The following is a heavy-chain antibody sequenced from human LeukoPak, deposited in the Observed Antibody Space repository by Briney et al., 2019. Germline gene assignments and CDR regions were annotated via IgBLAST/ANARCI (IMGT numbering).Heavy chain of an antibody. V-gene: IGHV3-33*01. CDR3: ARGLWYYGSGEVGFDP. J-gene: IGHJ5*02. Sequence: GGSLRLSCAASGFTYSSYGMHWVRQAPGKGLEWVAVIWYDGSNKYYADSVKGRFTISRDNSKNTLYLQMNSLRAEDTAVYYCARGLWYYGSGEVGFDPWGQGTLVTVSS. CDR2: IWYDGSNK. D-gene: IGHD3-10*01. CDR1: GFTYSSYG.